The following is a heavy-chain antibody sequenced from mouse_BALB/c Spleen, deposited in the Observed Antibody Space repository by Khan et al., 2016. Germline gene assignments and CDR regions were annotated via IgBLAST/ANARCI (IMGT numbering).Heavy chain of an antibody. CDR3: AEDYYGSNWFAY. V-gene: IGHV9-3*02. CDR2: IKPNTGEP. J-gene: IGHJ3*01. CDR1: GYTFTNYG. D-gene: IGHD1-1*01. Sequence: QIQLVQSGPELKKPGETVKISCKASGYTFTNYGMNWVKQAPGKGLKWMGWIKPNTGEPTYAEEFKDRFAFSLETSASTDYLQINNHKNEDTATYFCAEDYYGSNWFAYWGQGTLVTVSA.